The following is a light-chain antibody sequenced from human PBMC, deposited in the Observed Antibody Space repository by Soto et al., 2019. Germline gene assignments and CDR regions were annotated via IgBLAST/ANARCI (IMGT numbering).Light chain of an antibody. Sequence: EIVLSQSPATLSLSTGERAILSCRASQTVTSNLAWYQQKPGQTPRLLIYGASTRATGFPARFSGSGSGTEFTLTISSLQSEDFAVYYCQQYNDWPLTFGGGTIVDIK. CDR3: QQYNDWPLT. CDR1: QTVTSN. V-gene: IGKV3-15*01. J-gene: IGKJ4*01. CDR2: GAS.